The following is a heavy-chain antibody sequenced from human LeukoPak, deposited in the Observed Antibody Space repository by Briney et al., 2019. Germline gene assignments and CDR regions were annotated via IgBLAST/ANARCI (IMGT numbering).Heavy chain of an antibody. Sequence: GRSLRLSCAASGFTFDDYAMHWVRQAPGKGLEWVSGISWNSCSIGYADSVKGRFTISRDNAKNSLYLQMNSLRAEDMALYYCAKDWGSSGSFDYWGQGTLVTVSS. CDR2: ISWNSCSI. CDR3: AKDWGSSGSFDY. CDR1: GFTFDDYA. D-gene: IGHD6-19*01. V-gene: IGHV3-9*03. J-gene: IGHJ4*02.